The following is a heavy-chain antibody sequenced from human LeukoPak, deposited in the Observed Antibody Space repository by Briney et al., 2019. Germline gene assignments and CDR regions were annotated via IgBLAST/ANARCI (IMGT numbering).Heavy chain of an antibody. V-gene: IGHV4-34*01. CDR1: GGSFSGYY. CDR3: ATRGSTSDY. CDR2: IYYSGST. Sequence: PSETLSLTCAVYGGSFSGYYWSWIRQPPGKGLEWIGSIYYSGSTYYNPSLKSRVTISVDTSKNQFSLKLSSVTAADTAVYYCATRGSTSDYWGQGTLVTVSS. D-gene: IGHD1-26*01. J-gene: IGHJ4*02.